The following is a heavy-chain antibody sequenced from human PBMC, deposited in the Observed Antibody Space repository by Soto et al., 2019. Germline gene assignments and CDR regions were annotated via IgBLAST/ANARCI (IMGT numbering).Heavy chain of an antibody. CDR1: GFIFSNHY. CDR2: ISGSGGTI. CDR3: ACDPYYYASGF. J-gene: IGHJ4*02. Sequence: QVQLVESGGGLVKPGGSLRLSCAASGFIFSNHYMTWIRQAPGKGVEWVSKISGSGGTIYYAESVKGRFTISRDNAKNSLYLQMNSLRTEDTAVYYCACDPYYYASGFWGQGTLVTVSS. D-gene: IGHD3-10*01. V-gene: IGHV3-11*01.